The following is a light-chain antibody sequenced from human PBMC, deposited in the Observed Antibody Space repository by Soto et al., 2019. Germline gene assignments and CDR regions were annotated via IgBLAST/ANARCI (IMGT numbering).Light chain of an antibody. J-gene: IGLJ1*01. CDR1: SSDVGGYNY. CDR3: SSYTSSSTLSYV. CDR2: DVS. Sequence: QSVLTQPACVSGSPGQSITISCTGTSSDVGGYNYVSWYQQHPGKAPKLMIYDVSNRPSGVSNRFSGSKSGNTASLTISGLQAEDEADYYCSSYTSSSTLSYVFGTGTKVTVL. V-gene: IGLV2-14*01.